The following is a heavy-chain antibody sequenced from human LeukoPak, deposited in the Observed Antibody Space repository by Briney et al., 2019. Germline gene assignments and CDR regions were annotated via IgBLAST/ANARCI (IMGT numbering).Heavy chain of an antibody. CDR2: IIPIFGTA. J-gene: IGHJ3*01. CDR3: ASPFDWSLYDHRPYAFDL. Sequence: SVKVSCKASGGTFSSYAISWVRQAPGQGLEWRGGIIPIFGTANYAQKFQGRVRITTDESTNTAYMELSSLTAEDTAVYYCASPFDWSLYDHRPYAFDLWGQGTVVTVSS. D-gene: IGHD3-9*01. V-gene: IGHV1-69*05. CDR1: GGTFSSYA.